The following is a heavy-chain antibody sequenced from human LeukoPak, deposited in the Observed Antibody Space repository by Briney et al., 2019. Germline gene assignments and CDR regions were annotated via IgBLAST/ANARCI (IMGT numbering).Heavy chain of an antibody. CDR2: IYSGGST. CDR3: ARDPAPHSAHLPHFDY. V-gene: IGHV3-66*01. Sequence: GGSLRLSCAASGFTVSSNDMSWVRQAPGKGLEWVSVIYSGGSTRYADSVKGRFTISRDTSKNTLYLQMNSLRTEDTAVYYCARDPAPHSAHLPHFDYWGQGIMVTVSS. J-gene: IGHJ4*02. CDR1: GFTVSSND. D-gene: IGHD5-18*01.